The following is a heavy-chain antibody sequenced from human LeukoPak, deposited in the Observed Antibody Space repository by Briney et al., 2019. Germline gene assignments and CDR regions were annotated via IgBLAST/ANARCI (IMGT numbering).Heavy chain of an antibody. Sequence: ASVKVSSKASGYTFTNSDITWVRQAPGHGLEWMGRISTSNGDTNYVAKLQGRVTMTTDTSKSTVYMELGSLTFDDTAVYFCARDPYHRLGPPRHLWGQGTRVTVSS. CDR2: ISTSNGDT. D-gene: IGHD1-14*01. J-gene: IGHJ5*02. CDR1: GYTFTNSD. V-gene: IGHV1-18*01. CDR3: ARDPYHRLGPPRHL.